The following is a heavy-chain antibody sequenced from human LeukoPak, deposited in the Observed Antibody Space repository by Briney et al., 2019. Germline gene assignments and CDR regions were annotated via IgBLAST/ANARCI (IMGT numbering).Heavy chain of an antibody. Sequence: ASVTVSCKASGYTFTSYGISWVRQAPGQGLEWMGWISAYNGNTNYAQKLQGRVTMTTDTSTSTAYMELRSLRSDDTAVYYCARDRGLVVPAAPFDYWGQGTLVTVSS. CDR2: ISAYNGNT. V-gene: IGHV1-18*01. CDR3: ARDRGLVVPAAPFDY. J-gene: IGHJ4*02. D-gene: IGHD2-2*01. CDR1: GYTFTSYG.